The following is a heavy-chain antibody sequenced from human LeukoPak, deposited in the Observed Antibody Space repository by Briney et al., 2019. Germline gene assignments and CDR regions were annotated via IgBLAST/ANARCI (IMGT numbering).Heavy chain of an antibody. CDR1: GFTFSSYG. D-gene: IGHD6-19*01. Sequence: PGGSLRLSCAASGFTFSSYGMHWVRQAPGKGLEWAAFIRYDGSNKYYADSVKGRFTISRDNSKNTLYLQMNSLRAEDTAVYYCARQVRWLAKPYYYYGMDVWGQGTTVTVSS. CDR2: IRYDGSNK. V-gene: IGHV3-30*02. J-gene: IGHJ6*02. CDR3: ARQVRWLAKPYYYYGMDV.